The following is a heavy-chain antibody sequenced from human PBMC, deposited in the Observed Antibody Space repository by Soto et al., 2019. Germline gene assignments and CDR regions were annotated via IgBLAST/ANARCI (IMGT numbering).Heavy chain of an antibody. CDR1: GGSFSGYY. CDR2: INHSGST. D-gene: IGHD2-2*02. CDR3: ARSQGAAIIDYYYGMDV. V-gene: IGHV4-34*01. Sequence: SETLSLTCAVYGGSFSGYYWSWIRQPPGKGLEWIGEINHSGSTNYNPSLKSRVTISVDTSKNQFSLKMSSVTAADTAVYYCARSQGAAIIDYYYGMDVWGQGTTVTVSS. J-gene: IGHJ6*02.